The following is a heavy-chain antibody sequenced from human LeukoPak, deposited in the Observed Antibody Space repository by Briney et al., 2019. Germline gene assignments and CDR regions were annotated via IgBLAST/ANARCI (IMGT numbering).Heavy chain of an antibody. CDR1: GFTFSSYA. J-gene: IGHJ4*02. D-gene: IGHD3-22*01. Sequence: GGSLRLSCAASGFTFSSYAMSWVRQAPGKVLEWVSAISGSGGSTYYADSVKGRFTISRDNSKNTLYLQMNSLRAEDTAVYYCAKGPSHYDSSGYYDYWGQGTLVTVSS. CDR2: ISGSGGST. V-gene: IGHV3-23*01. CDR3: AKGPSHYDSSGYYDY.